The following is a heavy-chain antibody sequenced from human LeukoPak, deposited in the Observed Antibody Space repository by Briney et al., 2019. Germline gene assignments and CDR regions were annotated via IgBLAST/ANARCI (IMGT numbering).Heavy chain of an antibody. V-gene: IGHV4-59*08. CDR2: IYYSGST. J-gene: IGHJ4*02. CDR1: GGSISSYY. Sequence: SETLSLTCTVSGGSISSYYWSWIRQPPGKGLEWIGYIYYSGSTNYNPSLKSRVTISVDTSKNQFSLKLSSVTAADTAVYYCARGLKLGYCSSTSCYPPGYFDYWGQGTLVTVSS. D-gene: IGHD2-2*01. CDR3: ARGLKLGYCSSTSCYPPGYFDY.